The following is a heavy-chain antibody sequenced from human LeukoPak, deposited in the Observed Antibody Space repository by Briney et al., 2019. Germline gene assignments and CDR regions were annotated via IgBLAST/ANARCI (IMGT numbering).Heavy chain of an antibody. D-gene: IGHD3-10*01. CDR2: ISSTSSYI. Sequence: GGSPRLSCAASGFTFSISMNWVRQAPGKGLEWVSSISSTSSYIYYVDSVKGRFTISRDKDKNSVYLQMTSLRAEDTAVYYCARDYVSGSFGPWSQGTLVTVSS. J-gene: IGHJ5*02. V-gene: IGHV3-21*01. CDR3: ARDYVSGSFGP. CDR1: GFTFSIS.